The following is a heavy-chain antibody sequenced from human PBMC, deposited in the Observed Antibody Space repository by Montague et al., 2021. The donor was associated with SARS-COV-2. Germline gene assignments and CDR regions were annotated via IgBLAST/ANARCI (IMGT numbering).Heavy chain of an antibody. J-gene: IGHJ4*02. CDR3: ARQGRYFDWLLMARGHQRTEGVDY. Sequence: SLRLSCSASGFTFSDYYMSWIRQAPGKGLEWVSYIGSSSSYTNYADSVKGRFTISRDNAKNSLYLQMNSLRAEDTAVYYCARQGRYFDWLLMARGHQRTEGVDYWGQGTLVTVSS. CDR1: GFTFSDYY. D-gene: IGHD3-9*01. V-gene: IGHV3-11*03. CDR2: IGSSSSYT.